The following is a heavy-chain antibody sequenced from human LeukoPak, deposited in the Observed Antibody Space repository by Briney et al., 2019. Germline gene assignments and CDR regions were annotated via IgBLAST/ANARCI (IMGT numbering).Heavy chain of an antibody. J-gene: IGHJ4*02. Sequence: SETPSLTCAVSGQSISTSHWWSWVRQPPGKGLEWIGEISRSGSTYNPSLKSRVTLSLDKSKNQLSLSLSSVTAADTAVYYCARVSHGDMDYWGQGTLVTVPP. V-gene: IGHV4-4*02. CDR2: ISRSGST. CDR1: GQSISTSHW. CDR3: ARVSHGDMDY. D-gene: IGHD4-17*01.